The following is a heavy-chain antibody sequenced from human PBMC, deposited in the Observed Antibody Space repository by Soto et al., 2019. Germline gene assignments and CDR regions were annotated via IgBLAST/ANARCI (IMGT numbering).Heavy chain of an antibody. J-gene: IGHJ6*02. CDR3: ASDIVGASDSYGLDV. D-gene: IGHD1-26*01. CDR1: GFTFSNYG. V-gene: IGHV3-33*01. Sequence: HPXVSLRLSCAASGFTFSNYGMHWVRQAPGKGLEWVAIIWHDVNNKYYADSVRGRFIISRDNSKNRLYLQMNSLRAEDTAVYYCASDIVGASDSYGLDVWGQGTPVTVSS. CDR2: IWHDVNNK.